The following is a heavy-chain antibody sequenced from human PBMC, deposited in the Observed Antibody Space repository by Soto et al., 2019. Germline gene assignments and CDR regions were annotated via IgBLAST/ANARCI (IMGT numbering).Heavy chain of an antibody. J-gene: IGHJ5*02. CDR2: IYHSGST. CDR3: ARIPSP. CDR1: GGSISSGGYS. V-gene: IGHV4-30-2*01. Sequence: QLHLQESGSGLLKPSQTLSLTCAVSGGSISSGGYSWSWIRQPPGKGLEWIGYIYHSGSTYYNSSLKSRVTISVDRSKNQFSLKRSSVTAADTAVYYCARIPSPWGQGTLVTVS. D-gene: IGHD2-21*01.